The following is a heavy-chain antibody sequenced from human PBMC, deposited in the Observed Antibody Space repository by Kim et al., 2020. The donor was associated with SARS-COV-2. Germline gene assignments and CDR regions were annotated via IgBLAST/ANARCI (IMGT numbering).Heavy chain of an antibody. Sequence: GGSLRLSCAASGFTFSSYWMHWVRQAPGKGLVWVSRINSDGSSTSYADSVKGRFTISRDNAKNTLYLQMNSLRAEDTAVYYCARDPTYYYGSGSYSHFDCWGQGTLVTVSS. CDR3: ARDPTYYYGSGSYSHFDC. J-gene: IGHJ4*02. CDR1: GFTFSSYW. V-gene: IGHV3-74*01. CDR2: INSDGSST. D-gene: IGHD3-10*01.